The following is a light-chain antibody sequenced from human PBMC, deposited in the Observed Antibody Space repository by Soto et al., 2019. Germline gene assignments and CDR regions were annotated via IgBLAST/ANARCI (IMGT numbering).Light chain of an antibody. J-gene: IGKJ1*01. CDR3: QQYNNWPKM. Sequence: EIVMTQSPATLSVSPGERATLSCRASQDVLTNLALYQQKPGQSPRLLIYRASTRATGVPARFSGSGSGTEFTLTISSLQSEDFAVYYCQQYNNWPKMFGQGTKVEIK. V-gene: IGKV3-15*01. CDR1: QDVLTN. CDR2: RAS.